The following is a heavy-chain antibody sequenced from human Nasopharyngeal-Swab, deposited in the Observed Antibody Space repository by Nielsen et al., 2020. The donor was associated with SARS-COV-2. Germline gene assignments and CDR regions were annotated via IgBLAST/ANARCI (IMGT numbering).Heavy chain of an antibody. CDR2: TRNKANSYTT. CDR3: VLETYGSYYYYYMDV. Sequence: VRQAPGKGPEWVGRTRNKANSYTTEYAASVKGRFTISRDDSKNSLYLQMNSLKTEDTAVYYCVLETYGSYYYYYMDVWGKGTTVTVSS. D-gene: IGHD4-17*01. V-gene: IGHV3-72*01. J-gene: IGHJ6*03.